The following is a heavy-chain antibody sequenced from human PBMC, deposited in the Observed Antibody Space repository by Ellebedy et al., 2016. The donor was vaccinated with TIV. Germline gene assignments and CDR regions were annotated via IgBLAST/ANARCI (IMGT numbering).Heavy chain of an antibody. CDR1: GFTFDDYA. CDR2: ITLNSDRV. CDR3: AKDLERGLEWSQSAFDY. Sequence: SLKISXAASGFTFDDYAMHWVRQVPGKGLEWVSGITLNSDRVAYADSVKGRFTISRDNAKKSLYLQMYSLRPADTALYYCAKDLERGLEWSQSAFDYWGQGTLVTVSS. J-gene: IGHJ4*02. D-gene: IGHD3-3*01. V-gene: IGHV3-9*01.